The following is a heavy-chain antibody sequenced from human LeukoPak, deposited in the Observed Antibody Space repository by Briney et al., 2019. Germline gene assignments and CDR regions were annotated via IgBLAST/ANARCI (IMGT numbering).Heavy chain of an antibody. CDR1: GYTFTGYY. J-gene: IGHJ4*02. V-gene: IGHV1-2*02. CDR3: ARSYCSSTSCYPSDY. CDR2: INPNSGGT. D-gene: IGHD2-2*01. Sequence: GASVKVSCMASGYTFTGYYMHWVRQAPGQGLEWMGWINPNSGGTNYAQKFQGRVTMTRDTSISTAYMELSRLRSDDTAVYYCARSYCSSTSCYPSDYWGQGTLVTVSS.